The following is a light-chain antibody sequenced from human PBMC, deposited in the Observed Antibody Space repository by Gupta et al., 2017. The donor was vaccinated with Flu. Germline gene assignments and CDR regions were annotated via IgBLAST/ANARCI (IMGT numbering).Light chain of an antibody. Sequence: GGVAMVGSDYICCSHQSPGLAPNLLLYVNNQRPAGAPDRFSASMSGTSAALSISGLQPEDEGVYYCAAWDDGGGCPVFGGGTRLVVL. J-gene: IGLJ2*01. CDR1: VAMVGSDY. CDR2: VNN. V-gene: IGLV1-47*02. CDR3: AAWDDGGGCPV.